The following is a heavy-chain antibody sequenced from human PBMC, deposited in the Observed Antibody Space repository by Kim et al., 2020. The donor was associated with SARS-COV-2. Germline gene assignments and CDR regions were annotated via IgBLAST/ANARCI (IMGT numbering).Heavy chain of an antibody. Sequence: GGSLRLSCAASGFTFSSYAMHWVRQAPGKGLEWVAVISYDGSNKYYADSVMGRFTISRDNSKNTLYLQMNSLRAEDTAVYYCARDPSVEMATIPDYWGQG. CDR3: ARDPSVEMATIPDY. D-gene: IGHD5-12*01. CDR2: ISYDGSNK. CDR1: GFTFSSYA. J-gene: IGHJ4*02. V-gene: IGHV3-30*04.